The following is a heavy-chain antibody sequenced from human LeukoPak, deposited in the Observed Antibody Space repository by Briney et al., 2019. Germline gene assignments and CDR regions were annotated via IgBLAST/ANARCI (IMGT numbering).Heavy chain of an antibody. CDR1: GGTFSSYA. V-gene: IGHV1-69*06. CDR2: IITIFGTA. D-gene: IGHD2-2*01. Sequence: ASVKVSCKASGGTFSSYAISWVRQAPGQGVEWMGGIITIFGTANYEQKFQGRVTITADKSTSTAYMELSSLRSEDTAVYYCARGRGYCSSTSCSDFDYWGQGTLVTVSS. CDR3: ARGRGYCSSTSCSDFDY. J-gene: IGHJ4*02.